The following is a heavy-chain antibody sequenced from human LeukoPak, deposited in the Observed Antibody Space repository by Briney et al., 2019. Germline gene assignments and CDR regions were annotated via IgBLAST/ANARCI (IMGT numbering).Heavy chain of an antibody. D-gene: IGHD2-2*01. V-gene: IGHV3-52*01. J-gene: IGHJ6*04. Sequence: AGSLTLSCAASGLTFSSICMEWVCPAPEKGMEWVADIKCDGSEKFYVDSVKGRLTISRDNAKNSLYLQVNSLRAEDMTVYQSGIVVVPAAIHEDYYSMDGWGKGTTVTVSA. CDR1: GLTFSSIC. CDR2: IKCDGSEK. CDR3: GIVVVPAAIHEDYYSMDG.